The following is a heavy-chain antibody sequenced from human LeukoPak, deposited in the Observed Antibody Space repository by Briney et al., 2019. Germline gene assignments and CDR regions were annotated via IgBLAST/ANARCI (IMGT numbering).Heavy chain of an antibody. D-gene: IGHD2/OR15-2a*01. CDR1: GFTFSSYS. J-gene: IGHJ4*02. CDR3: AKLDTDYLIDY. CDR2: ISGSGGST. V-gene: IGHV3-23*01. Sequence: GGSLRLSCAASGFTFSSYSMNWVRQAPGKGLEWVSAISGSGGSTYYADSVKGRFTISRDNSKNTLYLQMNSLRAEDTAVYYCAKLDTDYLIDYWGQGTLVTVSS.